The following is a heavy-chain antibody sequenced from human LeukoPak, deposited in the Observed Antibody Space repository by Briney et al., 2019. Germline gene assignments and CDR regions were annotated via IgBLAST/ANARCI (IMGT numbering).Heavy chain of an antibody. Sequence: GVSVKVSCKASGYTFTTYYMHWVRQAPGQGLEWMGVITPSGGGITSAQKFQDRVTMTRDTSTSTVYMELSSLTSDDTAVYYCARDWELGYWGQGTPVTVSS. CDR3: ARDWELGY. J-gene: IGHJ4*02. CDR1: GYTFTTYY. D-gene: IGHD1-26*01. V-gene: IGHV1-46*01. CDR2: ITPSGGGI.